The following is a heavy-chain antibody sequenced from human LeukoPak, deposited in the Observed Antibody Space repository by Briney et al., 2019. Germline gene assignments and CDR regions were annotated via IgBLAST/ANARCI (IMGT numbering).Heavy chain of an antibody. V-gene: IGHV4-34*01. CDR1: GGSFSGYY. J-gene: IGHJ5*02. Sequence: SETLSLTCAVYGGSFSGYYWSWIRQPPGKGLEWIGEINHSGSTNYNPSLKSRVTISVDTSKNQFSLKLSSVTAADTAVYYCASRRWLQLLGNWSDPWGQGTLVTVSS. D-gene: IGHD5-24*01. CDR3: ASRRWLQLLGNWSDP. CDR2: INHSGST.